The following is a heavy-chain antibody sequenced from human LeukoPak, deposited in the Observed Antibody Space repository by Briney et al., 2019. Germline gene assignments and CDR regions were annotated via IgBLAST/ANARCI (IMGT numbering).Heavy chain of an antibody. CDR2: IIPIFGTA. CDR3: AVYYDSQLDYYYYMDV. V-gene: IGHV1-69*05. D-gene: IGHD3-3*01. CDR1: GGTFSSYA. Sequence: SVKVSCKASGGTFSSYAISWVRQAPGQGLEWMGGIIPIFGTANYAQKFQGRVTITTDESTSTAYMELSSLRSEDTAVYYCAVYYDSQLDYYYYMDVWGKGTTVTVSS. J-gene: IGHJ6*03.